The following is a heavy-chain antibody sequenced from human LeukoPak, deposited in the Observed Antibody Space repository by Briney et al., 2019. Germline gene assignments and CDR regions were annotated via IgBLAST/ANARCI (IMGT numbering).Heavy chain of an antibody. Sequence: SETLSLTCDVYSGSFSGYYWSWIRQPPGKGLEWIGEIYHSGSTNYNPSLKSRVTISLDTSKTQFSLRLSSVTAADTAVYYCAKGIGGSSAAYWGHGSLVTVSS. CDR2: IYHSGST. D-gene: IGHD1-26*01. J-gene: IGHJ4*01. CDR3: AKGIGGSSAAY. CDR1: SGSFSGYY. V-gene: IGHV4-34*01.